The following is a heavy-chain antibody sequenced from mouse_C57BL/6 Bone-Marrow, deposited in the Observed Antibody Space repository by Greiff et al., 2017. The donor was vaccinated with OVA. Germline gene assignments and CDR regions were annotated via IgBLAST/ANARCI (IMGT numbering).Heavy chain of an antibody. CDR1: GYAFTNYL. V-gene: IGHV1-54*01. D-gene: IGHD1-1*01. Sequence: VQLQQSGAELVRPGTSVKVSCKASGYAFTNYLIEWVKQRPGQGLEWIGVINPGSGGTNYNEKFKGKATLTADKSSSTAYMQLSSLTSEDSAVYFCARGPYYYGRRGFAYWGQGTLVTVSA. CDR2: INPGSGGT. J-gene: IGHJ3*01. CDR3: ARGPYYYGRRGFAY.